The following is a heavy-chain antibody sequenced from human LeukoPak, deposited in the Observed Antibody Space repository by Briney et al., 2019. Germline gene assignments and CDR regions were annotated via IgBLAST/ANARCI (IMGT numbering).Heavy chain of an antibody. CDR1: GFTFSNYL. Sequence: GGSLRLSCAASGFTFSNYLMHWVRQAPGKGLVWVSRLNSDGSTTNYADSVKGRFTISRDNAKNTVYLQMNSLRVEDTAVYYCARDLGYCTNGVCHTRFDYWGQGTLVAVSS. J-gene: IGHJ4*02. CDR3: ARDLGYCTNGVCHTRFDY. CDR2: LNSDGSTT. V-gene: IGHV3-74*01. D-gene: IGHD2-8*01.